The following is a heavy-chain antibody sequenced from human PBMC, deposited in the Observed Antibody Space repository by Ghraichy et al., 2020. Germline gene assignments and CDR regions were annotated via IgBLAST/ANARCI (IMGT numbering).Heavy chain of an antibody. D-gene: IGHD1-1*01. J-gene: IGHJ2*01. CDR2: IYSSGGT. Sequence: SQTLSLTCTVSGGSINYYYWTWIRQPPGKGLEWIGYIYSSGGTNYNPSLKSRVTISVDTSKNQFSLNLNSVTAADTAVYYCARGSRYNYGALWYFDFWGRGTPVTVSS. CDR1: GGSINYYY. CDR3: ARGSRYNYGALWYFDF. V-gene: IGHV4-59*01.